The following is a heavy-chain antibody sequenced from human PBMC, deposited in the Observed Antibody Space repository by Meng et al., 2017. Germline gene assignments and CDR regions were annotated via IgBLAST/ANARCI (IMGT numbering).Heavy chain of an antibody. J-gene: IGHJ6*02. CDR3: ARTYYYDSSGYYYYGMDV. D-gene: IGHD3-22*01. Sequence: GESLKISCAASGFTFSSYWMHWVRQAPGKGLVWVSRINSDGSSTSYADSVKGRFTISRDNAKNTLYLQMNSLRAEDTAVYYCARTYYYDSSGYYYYGMDVWGQGTTVTGSS. CDR1: GFTFSSYW. V-gene: IGHV3-74*01. CDR2: INSDGSST.